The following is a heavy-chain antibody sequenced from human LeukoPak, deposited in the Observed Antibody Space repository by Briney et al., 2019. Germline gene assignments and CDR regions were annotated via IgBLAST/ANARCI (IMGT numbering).Heavy chain of an antibody. CDR2: ISGSGGST. V-gene: IGHV3-23*01. Sequence: GGSLRLSCAASGFTFNSFAMSWVRQAPGKGLEWVSSISGSGGSTYYADSVKGRFTISRDNSKNALYLQMNSLRAEDTAVYYCAKPIPRAVAGHAYLDYWGQGTLVTVSS. CDR3: AKPIPRAVAGHAYLDY. CDR1: GFTFNSFA. J-gene: IGHJ4*02. D-gene: IGHD6-19*01.